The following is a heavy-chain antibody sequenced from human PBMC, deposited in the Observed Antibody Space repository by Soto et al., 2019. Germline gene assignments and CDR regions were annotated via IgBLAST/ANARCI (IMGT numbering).Heavy chain of an antibody. CDR3: ARDHYDYIWGSYRSYYMDV. D-gene: IGHD3-16*02. CDR1: GFTFSSYG. J-gene: IGHJ6*03. CDR2: IWYDGSNK. V-gene: IGHV3-33*01. Sequence: QVQLVESGGGVVQPGRSLRLSCAASGFTFSSYGMHWVRQAPGKGLEWVAVIWYDGSNKYYADSVKGRFTISRDNSKNTLYLQMNSLRAEDTAVYYCARDHYDYIWGSYRSYYMDVWGKGTTVTVS.